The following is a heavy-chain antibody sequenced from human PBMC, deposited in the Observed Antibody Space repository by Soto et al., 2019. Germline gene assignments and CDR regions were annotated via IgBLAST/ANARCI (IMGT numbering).Heavy chain of an antibody. V-gene: IGHV4-4*07. Sequence: SEALSLTCTVSGGSMSSYRWSWIRQPAGKGLEWIGRLNTYGNTHYNPSLKSRVTVSVDTSRNQFFLTLRSVTAAGSAVYHCGRESGETWDYEASWGHGTPVTVSS. J-gene: IGHJ5*01. CDR3: GRESGETWDYEAS. CDR2: LNTYGNT. CDR1: GGSMSSYR. D-gene: IGHD1-7*01.